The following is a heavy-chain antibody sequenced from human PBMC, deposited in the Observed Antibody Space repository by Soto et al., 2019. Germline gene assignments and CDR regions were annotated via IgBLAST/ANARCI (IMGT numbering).Heavy chain of an antibody. D-gene: IGHD2-15*01. V-gene: IGHV1-69*12. CDR2: IIPIFGTA. Sequence: QVQLVQSGAEVKKPGSSVKVSCKASVGTFSSYAISWVRQAPGQGLEWMGGIIPIFGTANYAQKFQGRVTITADESTSTAYMELSSLRSEDTAVYYCARKSRYCSGGSCYFLPGIDYWGQGTLVTVSS. J-gene: IGHJ4*02. CDR1: VGTFSSYA. CDR3: ARKSRYCSGGSCYFLPGIDY.